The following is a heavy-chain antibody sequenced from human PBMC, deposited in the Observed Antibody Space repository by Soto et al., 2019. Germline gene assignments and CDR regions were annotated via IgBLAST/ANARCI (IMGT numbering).Heavy chain of an antibody. D-gene: IGHD6-13*01. J-gene: IGHJ4*02. V-gene: IGHV1-69*02. CDR1: GGTFSSYT. Sequence: SVKVSCKASGGTFSSYTISWVRQAPGQGLEWMGRIIPILGIANYAQKFQGRFTFTRDNSKNTLYLQMNSLRAEDTAVYYCAYSSTPFDYWGQGTLVTVSS. CDR3: AYSSTPFDY. CDR2: IIPILGIA.